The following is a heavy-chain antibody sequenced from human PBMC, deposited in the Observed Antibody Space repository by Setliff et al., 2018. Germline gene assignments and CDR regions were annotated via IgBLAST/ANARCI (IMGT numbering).Heavy chain of an antibody. D-gene: IGHD2-15*01. CDR1: GFTFSSHG. CDR2: IKQDGSEE. CDR3: VCFSGRGCSGDTCYSGDDSFDM. Sequence: PGGSLRLSCVASGFTFSSHGMTWVRLAPGKGLEWVAHIKQDGSEEYYVDSVKGRFTISRDNAKNSLYLPMNSLRAEDTAVYYCVCFSGRGCSGDTCYSGDDSFDMWGQGTVVTVSS. J-gene: IGHJ3*02. V-gene: IGHV3-7*03.